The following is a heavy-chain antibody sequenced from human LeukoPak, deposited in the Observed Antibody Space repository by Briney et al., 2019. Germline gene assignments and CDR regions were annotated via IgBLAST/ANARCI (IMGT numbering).Heavy chain of an antibody. CDR1: GFTFSTYG. D-gene: IGHD6-19*01. J-gene: IGHJ4*02. CDR3: ARDWASSGWYHY. Sequence: GGSLRLSCAASGFTFSTYGMHWVRQAPGKGLEWVAVISYDGSNKYYADSVKGRFTISRDNSKNTVYLQMNSLRAEDTAVYYCARDWASSGWYHYWGQGTLVTVSS. V-gene: IGHV3-30*03. CDR2: ISYDGSNK.